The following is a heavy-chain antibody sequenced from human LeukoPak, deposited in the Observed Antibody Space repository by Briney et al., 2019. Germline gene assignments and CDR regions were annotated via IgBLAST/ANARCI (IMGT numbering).Heavy chain of an antibody. D-gene: IGHD3-10*01. CDR1: GFTFSNAW. V-gene: IGHV3-15*01. Sequence: SGGSLRLSCAASGFTFSNAWMSWVRQAPGKGLEWVGRIKSKTDGGTTDYAAPVKGRFTIPRDDSQNTLYLQMNSLKTEDTAVYYCTTDLGIAMVRGVIGDAFDIWGQGTMVTVSS. CDR3: TTDLGIAMVRGVIGDAFDI. CDR2: IKSKTDGGTT. J-gene: IGHJ3*02.